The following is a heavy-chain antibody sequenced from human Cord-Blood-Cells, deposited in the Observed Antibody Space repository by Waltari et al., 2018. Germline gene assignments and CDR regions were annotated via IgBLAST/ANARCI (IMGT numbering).Heavy chain of an antibody. CDR3: ARVGGYYDILTGYYFDY. CDR1: GGSFSGYY. J-gene: IGHJ4*02. V-gene: IGHV4-34*01. Sequence: QVQLQQWGAGLLQPSETLSLTCAVYGGSFSGYYWSWIRQPPGKGLEWIGEINHSGSTNYNPSLKSRVTISVDTSKNQFSLKLSSVTAADTAVYYCARVGGYYDILTGYYFDYWGQGTLVTVSS. D-gene: IGHD3-9*01. CDR2: INHSGST.